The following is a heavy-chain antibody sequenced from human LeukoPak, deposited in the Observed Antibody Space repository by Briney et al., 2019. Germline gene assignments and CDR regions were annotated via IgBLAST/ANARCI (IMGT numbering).Heavy chain of an antibody. Sequence: ASVKVSCKASGYTFTSYGISWVRQAPGQGLEWMGWISAYNGNTNYAQKLQGRVTMTTDTSTSTAYMELRSLRSDDTAVYYCARTPQVQLERHSRYYFDYWGQGTLVTVSS. CDR3: ARTPQVQLERHSRYYFDY. J-gene: IGHJ4*02. D-gene: IGHD1-1*01. CDR1: GYTFTSYG. V-gene: IGHV1-18*01. CDR2: ISAYNGNT.